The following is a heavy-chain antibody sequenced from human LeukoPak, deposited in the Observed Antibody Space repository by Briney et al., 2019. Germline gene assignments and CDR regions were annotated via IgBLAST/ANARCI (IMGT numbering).Heavy chain of an antibody. CDR2: INHSGST. D-gene: IGHD3-3*01. CDR3: AREWPYYYYMDV. J-gene: IGHJ6*03. Sequence: SETLSLTCAVYGGSFSGYYWSWIRQPPGKGLEWIGEINHSGSTNYNPPLKSRVTISVDTSKNQFSLKLSSVTAADTAVYYCAREWPYYYYMDVWGKGTTVTVSS. V-gene: IGHV4-34*01. CDR1: GGSFSGYY.